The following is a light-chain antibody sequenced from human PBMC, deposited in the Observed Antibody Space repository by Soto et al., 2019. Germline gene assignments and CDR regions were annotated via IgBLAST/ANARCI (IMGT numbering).Light chain of an antibody. CDR3: QHYNSYSEA. CDR2: DAS. J-gene: IGKJ1*01. V-gene: IGKV1-5*01. Sequence: DIQMTQSPSTLSASVGDRVTITCRASQSISSWLAWYQQKPGKAPKLLIYDASGLESGVPSRFSGSGSGTDFTLTISSLQPEDFATYYCQHYNSYSEAFGQGTKVDIK. CDR1: QSISSW.